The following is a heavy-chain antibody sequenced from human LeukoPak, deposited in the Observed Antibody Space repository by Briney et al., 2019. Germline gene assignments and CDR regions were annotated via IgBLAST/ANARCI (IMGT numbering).Heavy chain of an antibody. V-gene: IGHV3-74*01. J-gene: IGHJ3*02. CDR1: GFTFNSYW. CDR3: ARGGYHHGFDI. CDR2: INSDGSDT. D-gene: IGHD2-15*01. Sequence: GGSLRLSCAASGFTFNSYWFHWVRQAPGKGLVWVSRINSDGSDTIYADSVKGRFTISRDNAKSTVYLQMNSLKAEDTAVYYCARGGYHHGFDIWGQGTTVTASS.